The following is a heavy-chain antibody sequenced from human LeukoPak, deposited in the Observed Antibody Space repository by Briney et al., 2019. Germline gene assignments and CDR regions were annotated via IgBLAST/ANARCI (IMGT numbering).Heavy chain of an antibody. CDR3: ARTLGYCSSTSCPRGWFDP. D-gene: IGHD2-2*01. J-gene: IGHJ5*02. Sequence: SETLSLTCAVYGGSFSGYHWSWIRQPPGKGLEWIGGINHSGSTNYNPSLKSRVTISVDTSKNQFSLKLSSVTAADTAVYYCARTLGYCSSTSCPRGWFDPWGQGTLVTVSS. CDR2: INHSGST. CDR1: GGSFSGYH. V-gene: IGHV4-34*01.